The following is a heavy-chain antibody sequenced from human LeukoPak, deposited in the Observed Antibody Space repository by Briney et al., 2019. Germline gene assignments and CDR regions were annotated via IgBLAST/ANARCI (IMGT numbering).Heavy chain of an antibody. D-gene: IGHD2-2*01. CDR2: ITSNGNTI. V-gene: IGHV3-11*04. Sequence: GGSLRLSCAASGFTFNDYYMSWIRRAPGKGLEWVSYITSNGNTIYYADSVKGRFTISRDSAKNSLYLQMNSLRAEDTAVYYCAPAAFPWGQGTLVTVSS. CDR1: GFTFNDYY. CDR3: APAAFP. J-gene: IGHJ5*02.